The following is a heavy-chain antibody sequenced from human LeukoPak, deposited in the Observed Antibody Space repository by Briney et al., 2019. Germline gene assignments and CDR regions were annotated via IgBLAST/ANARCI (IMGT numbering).Heavy chain of an antibody. CDR2: IYSGGST. V-gene: IGHV3-66*01. J-gene: IGHJ4*02. Sequence: GGSLRLSCAASGFTVSSNYMSWVRQAPGKGLEWVSVIYSGGSTYYADSVKGRLTISRDNSKNTLYLQMNSLRAEDTAVYYCARDRETTGYFDYWGQGTLVTVSS. CDR1: GFTVSSNY. CDR3: ARDRETTGYFDY. D-gene: IGHD4-11*01.